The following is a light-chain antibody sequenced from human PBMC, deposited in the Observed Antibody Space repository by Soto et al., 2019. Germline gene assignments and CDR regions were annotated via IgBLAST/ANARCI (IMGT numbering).Light chain of an antibody. Sequence: QSVLTQPASVSGSPGQSITISCTGTSSDLGDYNSVSWYQHHPGKGPKRMIYQVNNRPSGVSNRFSGSKSGNTASLTISGLQAEDEADYYCASYSTTGTLFFGGGTKVTVL. CDR3: ASYSTTGTLF. CDR1: SSDLGDYNS. V-gene: IGLV2-14*01. CDR2: QVN. J-gene: IGLJ2*01.